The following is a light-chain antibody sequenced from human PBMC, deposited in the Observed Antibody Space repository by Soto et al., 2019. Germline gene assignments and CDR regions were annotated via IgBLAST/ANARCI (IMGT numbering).Light chain of an antibody. CDR3: ALYVGSGTVV. CDR1: SASVLTSYY. CDR2: STN. V-gene: IGLV8-61*01. J-gene: IGLJ2*01. Sequence: QNVVSQEPSFSVSPGETVTLTCGLTSASVLTSYYPSWYQQTPGQAPRTLIYSTNIRSSGVPDRFSGSILGNKAALTITGAQADDESDYYCALYVGSGTVVFGGGTKVTVL.